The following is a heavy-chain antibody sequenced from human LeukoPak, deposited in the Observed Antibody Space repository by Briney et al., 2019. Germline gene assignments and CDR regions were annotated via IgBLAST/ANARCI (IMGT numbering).Heavy chain of an antibody. CDR1: GYTFTGYY. CDR2: INPNSGGT. D-gene: IGHD2-2*01. J-gene: IGHJ6*03. CDR3: ARKSLGYCSSTSCYGSMDV. V-gene: IGHV1-2*02. Sequence: ASVKVSCNASGYTFTGYYMHWVRQAPGQGLEWMGWINPNSGGTNYAQKFQGRVTMTRDTSISTAYMELSRLRSDDTAVYYCARKSLGYCSSTSCYGSMDVWGKGTTVTVSS.